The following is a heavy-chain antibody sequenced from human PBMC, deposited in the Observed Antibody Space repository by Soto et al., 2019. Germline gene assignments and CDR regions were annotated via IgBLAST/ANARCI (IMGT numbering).Heavy chain of an antibody. Sequence: PSESLSLTCTVGDDSITSGAYYWGLIRQPPGKGLDCIGTIQYLGSTYYNPSLKSRVTMSLDTSKKQYSLRLTAVTAADTAVYFCAGIFWCGDLLFEYWGAGTLATVPS. J-gene: IGHJ4*02. V-gene: IGHV4-39*01. CDR1: DDSITSGAYY. CDR3: AGIFWCGDLLFEY. CDR2: IQYLGST. D-gene: IGHD2-8*02.